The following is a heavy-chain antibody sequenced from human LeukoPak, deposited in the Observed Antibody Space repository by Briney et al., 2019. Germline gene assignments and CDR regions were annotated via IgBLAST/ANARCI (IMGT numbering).Heavy chain of an antibody. CDR3: ARISHYDFWSGYYGPDDAFDI. CDR1: GGSISSYY. Sequence: PSETLSLTCTVSGGSISSYYWSWIRQPPGKGLEWIGYIYYSGSTNYNPSLKSRVTISVDTSKDQFSLKLSSVTAADTAVYYCARISHYDFWSGYYGPDDAFDIWGQGTMVTVSS. J-gene: IGHJ3*02. D-gene: IGHD3-3*01. CDR2: IYYSGST. V-gene: IGHV4-59*01.